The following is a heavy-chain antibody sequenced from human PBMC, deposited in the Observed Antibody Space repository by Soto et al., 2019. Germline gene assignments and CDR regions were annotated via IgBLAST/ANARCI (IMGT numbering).Heavy chain of an antibody. CDR2: IYYSGST. V-gene: IGHV4-31*03. D-gene: IGHD3-3*01. CDR1: GGSISSGCYY. J-gene: IGHJ4*02. CDR3: ARLIRITGDNDD. Sequence: TMSLACTFSGGSISSGCYYLSWLRQHPGKGLEWIGYIYYSGSTYYNPSLKSRVTISVDTSKNQFSLKLSSVTAADTAVYYCARLIRITGDNDDWGQETLVTISS.